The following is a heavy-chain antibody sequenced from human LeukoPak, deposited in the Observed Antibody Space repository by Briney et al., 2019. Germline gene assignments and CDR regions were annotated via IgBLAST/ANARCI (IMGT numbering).Heavy chain of an antibody. V-gene: IGHV4-39*01. CDR3: ARHMYSGAWYYFDD. CDR2: IYYSGSS. J-gene: IGHJ4*02. D-gene: IGHD6-19*01. CDR1: GGSISSSTYF. Sequence: SETLSLTCTVSGGSISSSTYFWGWIRQPPGKGLDWIGSIYYSGSSYYNPSLKSRATISVDTSKSQCSLKLSSVTAADTAVYYCARHMYSGAWYYFDDWGQGTLVTVSS.